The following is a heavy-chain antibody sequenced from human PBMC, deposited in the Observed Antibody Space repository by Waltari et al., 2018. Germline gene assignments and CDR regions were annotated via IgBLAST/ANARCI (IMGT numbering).Heavy chain of an antibody. D-gene: IGHD3-16*01. CDR2: NYKYGNT. J-gene: IGHJ4*02. CDR1: GDSINSGSYF. V-gene: IGHV4-61*02. CDR3: TRDPAGGIDV. Sequence: QVQLQESGPGLVKPSETLSLTCNVSGDSINSGSYFWSWIRQPAGEGLEFIGRNYKYGNTIYNPSLTGRVTITMDMSRNQFSLRLKSVTAADTAVYYCTRDPAGGIDVWGQGTLVTVSS.